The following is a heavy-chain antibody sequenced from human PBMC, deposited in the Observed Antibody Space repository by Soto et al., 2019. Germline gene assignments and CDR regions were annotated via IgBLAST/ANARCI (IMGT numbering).Heavy chain of an antibody. D-gene: IGHD3-10*01. CDR1: GYTFTYRY. J-gene: IGHJ6*02. V-gene: IGHV1-45*02. CDR3: ASCSRESEEDGMDV. Sequence: QMQLVQSGAEVKKTGSSVKVSCKASGYTFTYRYLHWVRQAPGQALEWMGWITPFNGNTNYAQKLQDRVTITRDRSMSTAYMELSSLRSEDTAMYYCASCSRESEEDGMDVWGQGTTVTVSS. CDR2: ITPFNGNT.